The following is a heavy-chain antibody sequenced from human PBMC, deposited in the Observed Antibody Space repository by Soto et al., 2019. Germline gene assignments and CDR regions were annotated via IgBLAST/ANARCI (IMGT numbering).Heavy chain of an antibody. Sequence: QVQLVQSGAEVKKPGASVKVSCKASGYTFTNYAMHWVRQAPGQRLEWMGWINAGNGNTKYSQKFQGRVAITRDTSASTAYMELSSLRSEDTAVYYCARDVAAAGLDYWGQGTLVTVSS. V-gene: IGHV1-3*01. D-gene: IGHD6-13*01. CDR1: GYTFTNYA. CDR2: INAGNGNT. J-gene: IGHJ4*02. CDR3: ARDVAAAGLDY.